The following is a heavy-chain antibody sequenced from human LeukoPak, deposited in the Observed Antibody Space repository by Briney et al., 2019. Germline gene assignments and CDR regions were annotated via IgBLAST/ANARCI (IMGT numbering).Heavy chain of an antibody. D-gene: IGHD6-19*01. J-gene: IGHJ5*02. CDR3: AREDIAVARVGWFDP. Sequence: SQTLSLTCAISGDSVSSNSVAWNWIRQSPSRGLEWLGRTYYRSKWYNDYAVSVKSRITINPDTSKNQFSLQLNSVTPEDTAVYYCAREDIAVARVGWFDPWGQGTLVTVSS. V-gene: IGHV6-1*01. CDR1: GDSVSSNSVA. CDR2: TYYRSKWYN.